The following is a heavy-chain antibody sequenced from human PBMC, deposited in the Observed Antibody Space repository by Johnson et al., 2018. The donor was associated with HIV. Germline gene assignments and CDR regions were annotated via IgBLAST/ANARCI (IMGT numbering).Heavy chain of an antibody. CDR3: ARVTNSDAFDI. J-gene: IGHJ3*02. D-gene: IGHD2-8*01. CDR1: GFTFSSHG. CDR2: IRYDGSTK. V-gene: IGHV3-30*02. Sequence: QVQLVESGGGVVQPGGSLRLSCAASGFTFSSHGMHWVRQAPGKGLDWVSFIRYDGSTKYYADSVKARFTISRDNSKNTLYLQMNSLRAGDTAVYNCARVTNSDAFDIWGQGTMVTVSS.